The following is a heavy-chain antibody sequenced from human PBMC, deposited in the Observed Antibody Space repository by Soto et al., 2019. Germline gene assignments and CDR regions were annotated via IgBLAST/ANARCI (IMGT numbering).Heavy chain of an antibody. CDR2: IYYSGSI. Sequence: QVQLQESGPGLVKPSETLSLTCTVSGASVSSDNYYWSWIRQPPGKGLEWIGYIYYSGSIKYSPSLKSRVTISLDTSKTQFSLRLSSVTAADTAVYYCTADSGSYWGQGTLVTVSS. CDR1: GASVSSDNYY. J-gene: IGHJ4*02. CDR3: TADSGSY. V-gene: IGHV4-61*01. D-gene: IGHD3-10*01.